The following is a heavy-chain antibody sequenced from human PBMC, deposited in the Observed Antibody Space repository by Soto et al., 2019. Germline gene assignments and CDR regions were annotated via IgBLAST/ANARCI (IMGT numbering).Heavy chain of an antibody. CDR3: ARGIKYGAYSRWFDP. V-gene: IGHV1-8*01. CDR2: MNPNSGKT. J-gene: IGHJ5*02. CDR1: VYTFTSYE. D-gene: IGHD4-17*01. Sequence: QVQLVQSGAEVKKPGASVKVSCKASVYTFTSYEINWVRQATGQGREYLGWMNPNSGKTAYVQKFQGRVTMTWDTSITTDYMELSSLRSEDTAVYFCARGIKYGAYSRWFDPWGQGTLVTVSS.